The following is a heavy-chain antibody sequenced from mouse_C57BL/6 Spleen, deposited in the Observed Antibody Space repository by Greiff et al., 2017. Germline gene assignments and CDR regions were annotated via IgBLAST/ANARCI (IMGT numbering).Heavy chain of an antibody. Sequence: VQLQQPGAELVKPGASVKVSCKASGYTFTSYWMHWVKQRPGQGLEWIGRIHPSDSDTNYNQKFKGKATFTVDKSSSTAYMQLISLTSEDSDVYYCAIETGHWYFDVWGTGTTVTVSS. J-gene: IGHJ1*03. V-gene: IGHV1-74*01. CDR2: IHPSDSDT. CDR1: GYTFTSYW. CDR3: AIETGHWYFDV. D-gene: IGHD4-1*01.